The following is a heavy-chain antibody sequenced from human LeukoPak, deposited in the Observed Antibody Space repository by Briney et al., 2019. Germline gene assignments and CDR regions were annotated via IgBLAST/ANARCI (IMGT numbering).Heavy chain of an antibody. V-gene: IGHV4-59*11. D-gene: IGHD2-2*01. Sequence: PSETLSLTCTVSGGSISSHYWSWTRQPPGKGLEWIGYTYYSGSTNYNPSLKSRVTISVDTSKNQFSLKLSSVTAADTAVYYCARGTRSSSYYYYYMDVWGKGTTVTVSS. CDR1: GGSISSHY. J-gene: IGHJ6*03. CDR2: TYYSGST. CDR3: ARGTRSSSYYYYYMDV.